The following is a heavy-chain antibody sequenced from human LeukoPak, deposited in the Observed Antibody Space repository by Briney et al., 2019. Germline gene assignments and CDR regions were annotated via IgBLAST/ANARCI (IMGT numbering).Heavy chain of an antibody. CDR1: GGSFSGYY. CDR2: IYYGGST. V-gene: IGHV4-34*01. CDR3: ARQGLQYCSSTSCYAYFDY. J-gene: IGHJ4*02. Sequence: PSETLSLTCAVYGGSFSGYYWSWIRQPPGKGLEWIGTIYYGGSTYYNPSLKSRVTISVDTSKDQFSLKLSSVTAADTAVYYCARQGLQYCSSTSCYAYFDYWGQGTLVTVSS. D-gene: IGHD2-2*01.